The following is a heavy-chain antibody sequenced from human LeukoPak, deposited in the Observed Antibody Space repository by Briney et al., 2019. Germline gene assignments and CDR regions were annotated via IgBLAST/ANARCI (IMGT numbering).Heavy chain of an antibody. J-gene: IGHJ4*02. CDR2: ISYDGSNK. Sequence: GGSLRLSCAASGFTFSSYAMHWVRQAPGKGLEWVAVISYDGSNKYYADSVKGRLTISRDNSKNTLYLQMNSLRAEDTAVYYCARDRTRGGKYFDYWGQGTLVTVSS. CDR1: GFTFSSYA. D-gene: IGHD3-16*01. V-gene: IGHV3-30-3*01. CDR3: ARDRTRGGKYFDY.